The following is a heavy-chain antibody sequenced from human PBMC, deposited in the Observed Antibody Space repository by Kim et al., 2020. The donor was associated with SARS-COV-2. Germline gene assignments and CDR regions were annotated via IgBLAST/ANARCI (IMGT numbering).Heavy chain of an antibody. J-gene: IGHJ6*02. Sequence: YADSWKGRFPISRDKSKNTLYLQMNGLRAEDTAVYYWAKDGRHFAWDGMDVWGQGTTVTVSS. D-gene: IGHD3-9*01. CDR3: AKDGRHFAWDGMDV. V-gene: IGHV3-30*02.